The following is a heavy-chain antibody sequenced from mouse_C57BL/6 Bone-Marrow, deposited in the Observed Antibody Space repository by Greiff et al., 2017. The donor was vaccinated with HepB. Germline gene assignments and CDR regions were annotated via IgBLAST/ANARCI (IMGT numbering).Heavy chain of an antibody. Sequence: EVKLQESGGGLVQPKGSLKLSCAASGFSFNTYAMNWVRQAPGKGLEWVARIRSKSNNYATYYADSGKDRFTISRDDSESRLYLQMNNLKTEDTAMYYCVGVYTTVVATGYFDVWGTGTTVTVSS. D-gene: IGHD1-1*01. CDR2: IRSKSNNYAT. CDR3: VGVYTTVVATGYFDV. V-gene: IGHV10-1*01. CDR1: GFSFNTYA. J-gene: IGHJ1*03.